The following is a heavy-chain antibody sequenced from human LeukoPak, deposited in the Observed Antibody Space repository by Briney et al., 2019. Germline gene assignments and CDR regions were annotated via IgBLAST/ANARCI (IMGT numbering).Heavy chain of an antibody. J-gene: IGHJ4*02. D-gene: IGHD5-24*01. CDR1: GYTFTSYY. Sequence: ASVKVSCKASGYTFTSYYMRWVRHGPVQGLEWMGIINPSGGSTSYAQKFQGRVTMTRDTSTSTVCMELSSLRSEDTAVYYCARDHEVRRQRWLPSVGYWGQGTLVTVSS. V-gene: IGHV1-46*01. CDR3: ARDHEVRRQRWLPSVGY. CDR2: INPSGGST.